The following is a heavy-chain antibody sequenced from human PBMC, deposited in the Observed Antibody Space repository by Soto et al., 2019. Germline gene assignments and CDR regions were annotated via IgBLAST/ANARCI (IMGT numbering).Heavy chain of an antibody. V-gene: IGHV4-59*01. CDR3: AREGMTTVTTGYYGMDV. Sequence: SETLSLTCTVSGGSISSYYWSWIRQPPGKGLEWIGYIYYSGSTNYNPSPKSRVTISVDTSKNQFSLKLSSVTAADTAVYYCAREGMTTVTTGYYGMDVWGQGTTVTVSS. D-gene: IGHD4-4*01. J-gene: IGHJ6*02. CDR2: IYYSGST. CDR1: GGSISSYY.